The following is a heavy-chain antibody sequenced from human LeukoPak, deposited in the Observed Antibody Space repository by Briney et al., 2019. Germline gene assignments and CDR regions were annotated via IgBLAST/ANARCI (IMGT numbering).Heavy chain of an antibody. J-gene: IGHJ4*02. V-gene: IGHV3-7*01. CDR2: INQDGSER. CDR1: GFSFTNYW. Sequence: TGGSLRLSCAASGFSFTNYWMSWVRQAPGMGLEWVAIINQDGSERYYVDSVKGRFTVSRDSAKNSLYLQMNSLRVEDTAVYYCARDKITGASTNDYWGQGTRVTVSS. CDR3: ARDKITGASTNDY. D-gene: IGHD1-14*01.